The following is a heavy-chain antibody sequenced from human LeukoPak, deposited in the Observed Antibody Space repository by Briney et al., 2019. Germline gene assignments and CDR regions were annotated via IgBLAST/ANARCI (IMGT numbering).Heavy chain of an antibody. CDR1: GDSITSPGYS. CDR2: ISHSGNA. CDR3: ARDVVVTSSPDAYDI. D-gene: IGHD2-21*01. Sequence: SETLSLTCTVSGDSITSPGYSWTWIRQPPGKGLEWIGCISHSGNADYNPSLKSRVHMSRDASKNQFSLKLTSVTAADTAVYYCARDVVVTSSPDAYDIWGPGKMVTVSS. V-gene: IGHV4-31*03. J-gene: IGHJ3*02.